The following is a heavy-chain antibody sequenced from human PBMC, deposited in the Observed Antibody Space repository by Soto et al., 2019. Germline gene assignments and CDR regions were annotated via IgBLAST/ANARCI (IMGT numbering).Heavy chain of an antibody. J-gene: IGHJ4*02. V-gene: IGHV4-38-2*02. Sequence: PSETLSLTCAVSGYSISSGYYWGWIRQPPGKGLEWIGSIYHSGGTYYNPSLKSRVTISVDTSKNQFSLRLSSVTAADTAVYYCARDGLWAAAGTKFDYWGQGTQVTVSS. CDR1: GYSISSGYY. CDR2: IYHSGGT. CDR3: ARDGLWAAAGTKFDY. D-gene: IGHD6-13*01.